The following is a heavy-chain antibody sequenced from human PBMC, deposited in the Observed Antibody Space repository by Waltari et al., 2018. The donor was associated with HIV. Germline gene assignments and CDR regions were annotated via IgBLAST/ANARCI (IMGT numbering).Heavy chain of an antibody. CDR3: AKESDAFDV. CDR1: GFTFNSRG. Sequence: QVRLVESGGGVVQPGRSLGPSCAASGFTFNSRGVHWVRQAPGKGLAWVAFISSKGDEAYYGQSVKGRFTISRDESTNTVYLQMNSLRVDDTAIYYCAKESDAFDVWGQGTMVIVSS. V-gene: IGHV3-30*18. J-gene: IGHJ3*01. CDR2: ISSKGDEA.